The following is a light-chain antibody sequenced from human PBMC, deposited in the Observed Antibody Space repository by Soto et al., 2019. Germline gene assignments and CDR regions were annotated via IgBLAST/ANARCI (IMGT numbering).Light chain of an antibody. CDR1: QSISSW. CDR2: DAS. CDR3: QQYNRYVFT. V-gene: IGKV1-5*01. Sequence: DIQMTQSPSTLSASVGDRVTITCRASQSISSWLAWYQQKPGKAPKLLIYDASSLESGVPSRFSGSGSGTEFPLTISSLQTDNFATYYCQQYNRYVFTFGPGTKVDIK. J-gene: IGKJ3*01.